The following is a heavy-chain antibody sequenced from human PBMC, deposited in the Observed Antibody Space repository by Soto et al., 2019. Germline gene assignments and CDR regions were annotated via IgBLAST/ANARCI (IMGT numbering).Heavy chain of an antibody. D-gene: IGHD5-12*01. J-gene: IGHJ5*02. Sequence: SQTLSLTCAISGDSVPSNTASWNWIRQPPSRGLEWLGRTYFRSKWYNDYAVSVKSRIIINPDTSNNQFSLQLNSVTPEDTAVYFCAKGDNLGPKTGYAFDPWGQGIMVTVSS. CDR2: TYFRSKWYN. CDR1: GDSVPSNTAS. V-gene: IGHV6-1*01. CDR3: AKGDNLGPKTGYAFDP.